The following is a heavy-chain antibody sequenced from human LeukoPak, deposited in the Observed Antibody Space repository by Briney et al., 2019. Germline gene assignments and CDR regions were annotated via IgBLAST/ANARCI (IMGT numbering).Heavy chain of an antibody. CDR2: LSSSGGNT. Sequence: PEGSLRLSCVASGFIFSNYAMSWVRQAPGKGLEWVSTLSSSGGNTYYADSVKGLFTISRDTSKNTVYLQMKSLRAEDTAVYFCAKRGGSIWYQFDSWGQGTLVTVSS. J-gene: IGHJ4*02. V-gene: IGHV3-23*01. D-gene: IGHD6-13*01. CDR3: AKRGGSIWYQFDS. CDR1: GFIFSNYA.